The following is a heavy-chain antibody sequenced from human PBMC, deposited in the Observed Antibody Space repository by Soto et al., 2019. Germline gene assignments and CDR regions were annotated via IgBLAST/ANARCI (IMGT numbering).Heavy chain of an antibody. CDR2: TMPIFGTA. CDR3: ATTLRPGVVVAGDFQYYYGMDV. CDR1: GDTFSDFA. Sequence: QVQLVQSGAEVQKPGSSVKVSCKASGDTFSDFAFSWVRQAPGQGLEWMRGTMPIFGTANYAQKFQGRVTITADESTSTVYMELSRLRSEDTAVYYCATTLRPGVVVAGDFQYYYGMDVWGQGTTVTVSS. D-gene: IGHD6-19*01. V-gene: IGHV1-69*01. J-gene: IGHJ6*02.